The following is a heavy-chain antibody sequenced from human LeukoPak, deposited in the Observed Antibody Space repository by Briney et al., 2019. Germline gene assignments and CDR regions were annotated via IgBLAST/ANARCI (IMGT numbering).Heavy chain of an antibody. J-gene: IGHJ4*02. CDR1: GGTFSSYA. Sequence: SVRVSCKASGGTFSSYAISWVRQAPGQGLEWMGRIIPILGIANYAQKFQGRVTITADKSTSTAYMELSSLRSEDTAVYYCARQYTGSYLHPQPSDYWGQGALVTVSS. CDR2: IIPILGIA. CDR3: ARQYTGSYLHPQPSDY. V-gene: IGHV1-69*04. D-gene: IGHD1-26*01.